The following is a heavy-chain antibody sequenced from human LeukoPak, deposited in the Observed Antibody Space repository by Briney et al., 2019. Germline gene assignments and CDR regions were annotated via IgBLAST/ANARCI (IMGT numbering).Heavy chain of an antibody. V-gene: IGHV4-61*03. Sequence: PSGTLSLTCTVSGDSLSSAYYWTWVRQPPGKELEWIGNFYYSGSTNYNPSLESRVTISLDTSMNHFSLRLTSVTAADTAVYFCERAGSTSCHECLIVWGQDTLVTVSS. J-gene: IGHJ1*01. CDR1: GDSLSSAYY. CDR3: ERAGSTSCHECLIV. CDR2: FYYSGST. D-gene: IGHD2-2*01.